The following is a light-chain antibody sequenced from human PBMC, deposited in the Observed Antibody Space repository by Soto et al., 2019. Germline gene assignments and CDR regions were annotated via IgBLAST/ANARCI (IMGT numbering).Light chain of an antibody. J-gene: IGKJ1*01. CDR1: QDIRHD. CDR3: LQHNAYPRT. CDR2: GAS. V-gene: IGKV1-17*01. Sequence: DIQMTQSPSSLSASVGDRVTITCRASQDIRHDLAWYQQKPGKAPTRLIYGASSLETGVPSWFSGSGSGTEFTLTISSLQPEDFATYYCLQHNAYPRTFGQGTKVEIK.